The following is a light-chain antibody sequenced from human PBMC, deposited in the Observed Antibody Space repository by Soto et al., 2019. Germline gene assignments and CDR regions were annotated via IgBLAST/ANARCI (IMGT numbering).Light chain of an antibody. V-gene: IGKV2D-29*01. J-gene: IGKJ1*01. CDR2: EVS. Sequence: IVMTQPPGYLSVTPGQPASISCNSIHRLLHSDGKTYLYWLLQKPGQPPQLLIYEVSNRFYGVPDRFSGSGSGTDFTIKISRVEAEDVGVYYCMPSIQTLRTFGQGTKVDIK. CDR3: MPSIQTLRT. CDR1: HRLLHSDGKTY.